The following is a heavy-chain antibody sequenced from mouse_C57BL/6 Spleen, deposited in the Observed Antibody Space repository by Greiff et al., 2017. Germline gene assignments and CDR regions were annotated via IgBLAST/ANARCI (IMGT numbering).Heavy chain of an antibody. J-gene: IGHJ3*01. V-gene: IGHV1-64*01. D-gene: IGHD2-4*01. Sequence: VQLQQSGAELVKPGASVKLSCKASGYTFTSYWMHWVKQRPGQGLEWIGMIHPNSGSTNYNEKFKSKATLTVDKSSSTAYMQLSSLTSEDSAVYYCAREEIYYDYGRAWFAYWGQGTLVTVSA. CDR2: IHPNSGST. CDR1: GYTFTSYW. CDR3: AREEIYYDYGRAWFAY.